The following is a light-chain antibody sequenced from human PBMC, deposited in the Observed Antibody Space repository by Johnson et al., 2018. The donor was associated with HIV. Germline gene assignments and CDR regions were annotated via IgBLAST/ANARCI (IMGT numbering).Light chain of an antibody. J-gene: IGLJ1*01. CDR3: GTWDTSLSTGGV. Sequence: QSILTQPPSVSAAPGQKVTISCSGSSSNIGNNYVSWYQQLPGTAPKLLIYDNNKRPSGIPARFSGSKSATSATLDITGLQTGDEADYYCGTWDTSLSTGGVFGTGTKVTVL. V-gene: IGLV1-51*01. CDR1: SSNIGNNY. CDR2: DNN.